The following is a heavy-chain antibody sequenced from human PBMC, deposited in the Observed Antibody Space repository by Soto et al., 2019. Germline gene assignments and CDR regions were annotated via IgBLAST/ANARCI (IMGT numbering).Heavy chain of an antibody. CDR2: INPNSGAT. J-gene: IGHJ4*02. D-gene: IGHD3-3*01. V-gene: IGHV1-2*02. Sequence: ASVKVSCKASGYMFTFYYIHWVRQAPGQGLEWMGWINPNSGATNYAQKFQGRVTMTRDTSISSAYMELSRLRSDDTAVYYCAKSLSRKIFGVNIIWPFDFWGKGTMVTVSS. CDR3: AKSLSRKIFGVNIIWPFDF. CDR1: GYMFTFYY.